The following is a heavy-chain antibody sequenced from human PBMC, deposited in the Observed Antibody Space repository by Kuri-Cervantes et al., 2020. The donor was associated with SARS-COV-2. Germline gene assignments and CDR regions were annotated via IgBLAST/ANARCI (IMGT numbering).Heavy chain of an antibody. CDR3: AGDDGP. CDR2: FDPEDGET. J-gene: IGHJ5*02. CDR1: GYTLTELS. D-gene: IGHD3-16*01. V-gene: IGHV1-24*01. Sequence: ASVKVSCKVSGYTLTELSMHWVRQAPGKGLEWMGGFDPEDGETIYAQKFQGRVTITADESTSTAYMELSSLRSEDTAVYYCAGDDGPWGQGTLVTVSS.